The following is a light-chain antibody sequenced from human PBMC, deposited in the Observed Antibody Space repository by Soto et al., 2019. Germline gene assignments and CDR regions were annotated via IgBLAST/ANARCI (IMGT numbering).Light chain of an antibody. CDR1: ESISRH. CDR2: AAS. CDR3: QESYSTLSLT. Sequence: DIQMTQSPSSLSASVGDRVTITCRASESISRHLNWYQQKPGNAPKLLIYAASSLQNGVPSRFSGSGSGTDFTLTISNLQPGDFATYYYQESYSTLSLTFGQGTRLETK. J-gene: IGKJ5*01. V-gene: IGKV1-39*01.